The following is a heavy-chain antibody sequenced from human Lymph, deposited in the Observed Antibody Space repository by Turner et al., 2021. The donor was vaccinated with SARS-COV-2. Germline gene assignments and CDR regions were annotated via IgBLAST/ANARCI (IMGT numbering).Heavy chain of an antibody. CDR3: ARIVAPGRGGGVYYYYYGMDV. CDR1: GGTFSSSA. V-gene: IGHV1-69*10. CDR2: IIPLRGIE. J-gene: IGHJ6*02. D-gene: IGHD2-2*01. Sequence: QVQLVQSGAEVKKPGSSVKVSCKASGGTFSSSAISWVRQAPGQGLEWRGGIIPLRGIEKHEQKVQGKGTITAEKSTSKPYMGVRSRRSEDTAGYYCARIVAPGRGGGVYYYYYGMDVWGQGTTVTVSS.